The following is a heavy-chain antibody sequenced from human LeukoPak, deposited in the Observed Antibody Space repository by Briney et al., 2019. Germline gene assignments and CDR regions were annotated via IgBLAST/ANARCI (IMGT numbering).Heavy chain of an antibody. V-gene: IGHV3-48*01. D-gene: IGHD3-3*01. CDR3: AKDGDFWSGSYFDY. J-gene: IGHJ4*02. Sequence: GGSLRLSCAASGFTFSSYSMNWVRQAPGKGLEWVSYISSSSSTIYYADSVKGRFTISRDNSKNTLYLQMNSLRAEDTAVYYCAKDGDFWSGSYFDYWGQGTLVTVSS. CDR2: ISSSSSTI. CDR1: GFTFSSYS.